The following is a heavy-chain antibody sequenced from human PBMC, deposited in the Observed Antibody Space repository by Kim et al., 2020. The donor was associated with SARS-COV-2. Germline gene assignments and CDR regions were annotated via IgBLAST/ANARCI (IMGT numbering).Heavy chain of an antibody. V-gene: IGHV3-43*01. Sequence: GGSLRLSCAASGFTFDDYTMHWVRQAPGKGLEWVSLISWDGGSTYYADSVKGRFTISRDNSKNSLYLQMNSLRTEDTALYYCAKDIVSEDGAVAGNSRGYFQQWGQGTLVTVSS. J-gene: IGHJ1*01. D-gene: IGHD6-19*01. CDR3: AKDIVSEDGAVAGNSRGYFQQ. CDR2: ISWDGGST. CDR1: GFTFDDYT.